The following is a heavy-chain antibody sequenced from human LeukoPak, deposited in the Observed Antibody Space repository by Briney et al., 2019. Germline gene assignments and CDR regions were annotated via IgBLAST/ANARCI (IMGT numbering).Heavy chain of an antibody. V-gene: IGHV1-8*01. CDR3: ARGRTRYSGYDYGY. Sequence: ASVKVSCKASGYTFTSYDINWVRQATGQGLEWMGWVNPNSGNTGYAQKFQGRVTMTRNTSINTAYMELSSLRSEDTAVYYCARGRTRYSGYDYGYWGQGTLVTVSS. CDR1: GYTFTSYD. J-gene: IGHJ4*02. D-gene: IGHD5-12*01. CDR2: VNPNSGNT.